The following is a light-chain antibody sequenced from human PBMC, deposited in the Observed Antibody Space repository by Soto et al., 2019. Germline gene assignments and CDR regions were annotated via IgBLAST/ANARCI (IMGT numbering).Light chain of an antibody. CDR3: QQYGTSPRT. CDR2: GAS. V-gene: IGKV3-20*01. CDR1: QSVSSSN. Sequence: EIVLTQSPGTLSLPPGERATLSCRASQSVSSSNLAWYQQKPGQAPRLLIYGASSRATGIPDRFSGSGSGTDLTLTISRLEPEDFVVYYCQQYGTSPRTFGQGTKVEIK. J-gene: IGKJ1*01.